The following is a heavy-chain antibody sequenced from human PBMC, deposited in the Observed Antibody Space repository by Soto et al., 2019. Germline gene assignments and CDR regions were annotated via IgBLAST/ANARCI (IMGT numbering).Heavy chain of an antibody. V-gene: IGHV3-53*01. CDR1: GFTVSSNY. CDR2: IYSGGST. Sequence: EVQLVESGGGLIQPGGSLRLSCAASGFTVSSNYMSWVRQAPGKGLEWVSVIYSGGSTYYAASVKGRFTISRDNSKNTLYLQMNSLRAEDTAVYYCARVSPGTVTIDYWGQGTLVTVSS. CDR3: ARVSPGTVTIDY. D-gene: IGHD4-17*01. J-gene: IGHJ4*02.